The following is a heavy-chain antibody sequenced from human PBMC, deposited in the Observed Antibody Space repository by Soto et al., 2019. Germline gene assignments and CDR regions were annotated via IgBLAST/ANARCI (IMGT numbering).Heavy chain of an antibody. V-gene: IGHV2-70*01. J-gene: IGHJ6*02. D-gene: IGHD5-18*01. CDR2: IDWDDGK. CDR3: ARISRYSYGFYYYYYGMDV. CDR1: GFSLSTSGMC. Sequence: SGPTLVNPTQTLTLTCTFSGFSLSTSGMCVSWIRQPPGKALEWLALIDWDDGKYYSTSLKTRLTISKDTSKNQVVLTMTNMDPVDTATYYCARISRYSYGFYYYYYGMDVWGQGTTVTVSS.